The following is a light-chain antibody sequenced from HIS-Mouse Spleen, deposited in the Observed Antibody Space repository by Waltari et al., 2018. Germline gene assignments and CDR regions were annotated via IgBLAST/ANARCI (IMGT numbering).Light chain of an antibody. Sequence: QSALTQPASVSGSPGQSITISCTGTSSDVGSYNLVSWYQQHPGKAPKLMIYEGSKRPAGVSNRFSGSKSGNTASRTISGLQAEDEADYYCCSYAGSRTYVFGTGTKVTVL. CDR2: EGS. J-gene: IGLJ1*01. V-gene: IGLV2-23*01. CDR3: CSYAGSRTYV. CDR1: SSDVGSYNL.